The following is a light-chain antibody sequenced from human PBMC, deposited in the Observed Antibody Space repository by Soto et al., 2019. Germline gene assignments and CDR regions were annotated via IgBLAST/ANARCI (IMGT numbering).Light chain of an antibody. V-gene: IGLV1-44*01. CDR3: AAWDDSLNGPL. Sequence: QSVVTQPPSASGTHGQRVTMSCSGSSSNIGSNFVNWYQQLPGTAPKLLIHSDNHRPSGVPDRFSGSKSGTSASLAISGLQSEDEADYYCAAWDDSLNGPLFGGGTNLTVL. CDR2: SDN. CDR1: SSNIGSNF. J-gene: IGLJ2*01.